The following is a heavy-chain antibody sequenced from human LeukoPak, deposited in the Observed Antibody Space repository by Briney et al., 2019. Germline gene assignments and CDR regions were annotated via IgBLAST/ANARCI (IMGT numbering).Heavy chain of an antibody. CDR1: GGSFSGYY. CDR3: ARGLKGLVGATSHYYYYMDV. V-gene: IGHV4-34*01. CDR2: INHSGST. Sequence: SETLSLTCAVYGGSFSGYYWSWIRQPPGKGLEWIGEINHSGSTNYNPPLKSRLTTSVNTSKNQFSLKLSSVTAADTAVFYCARGLKGLVGATSHYYYYMDVWGKGTTVTVSS. J-gene: IGHJ6*03. D-gene: IGHD1-26*01.